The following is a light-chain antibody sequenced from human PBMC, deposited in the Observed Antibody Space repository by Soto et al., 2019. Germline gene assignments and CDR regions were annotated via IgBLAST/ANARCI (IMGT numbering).Light chain of an antibody. CDR1: RSAVGDYNF. CDR2: EIR. Sequence: QSALTQPASVSGSPGQSITISCTGTRSAVGDYNFVSWYQQHPGKAPKLMIYEIRNRPSGVPNRFSGSQSGDTASLTISGLQAEDEDDYYCSAYTGSGSLFGGGTKLTVL. CDR3: SAYTGSGSL. V-gene: IGLV2-14*01. J-gene: IGLJ2*01.